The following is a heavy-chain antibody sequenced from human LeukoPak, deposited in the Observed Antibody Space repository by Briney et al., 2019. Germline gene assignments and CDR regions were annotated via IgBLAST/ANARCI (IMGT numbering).Heavy chain of an antibody. D-gene: IGHD3-22*01. V-gene: IGHV3-74*01. Sequence: GGSLRLSCAASGFTFSAYWMHWVGQAPGKGLVWVSRINTDGSSPTYAASVKGRFTISRDNAKNSLYLQMNSLRAEDTAVYYCARRKYYYEDRDAFDIWGQGTMVTVSS. CDR1: GFTFSAYW. CDR3: ARRKYYYEDRDAFDI. CDR2: INTDGSSP. J-gene: IGHJ3*02.